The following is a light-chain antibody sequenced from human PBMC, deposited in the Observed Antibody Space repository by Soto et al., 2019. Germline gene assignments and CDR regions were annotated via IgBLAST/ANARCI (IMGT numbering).Light chain of an antibody. CDR3: SSYTSTNTLV. J-gene: IGLJ1*01. CDR1: SSDVGGYNY. Sequence: QSELTQPASVSGSPGQSITISCTGTSSDVGGYNYVSWYQQHPGKAPKLMIYDVSNRPSGISNRFSGSKSGNTASLTISGLQAEDEADYYCSSYTSTNTLVFGTGTKLTVL. CDR2: DVS. V-gene: IGLV2-14*01.